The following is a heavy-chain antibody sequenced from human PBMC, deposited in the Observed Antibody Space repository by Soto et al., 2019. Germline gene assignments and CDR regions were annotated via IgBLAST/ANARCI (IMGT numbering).Heavy chain of an antibody. CDR1: GFTFSNYA. Sequence: EVQLLESGGGLAQPRGSLRLSCTATGFTFSNYAMTWVRRAAGKGLEWVSAISDAGERTNYADSVRGRFTVSRDNSENTLFLQMSSLRPEDTAVYYCAKDYSSVWSRGIDFWGQGTLVTVSS. V-gene: IGHV3-23*01. CDR3: AKDYSSVWSRGIDF. J-gene: IGHJ4*02. D-gene: IGHD6-19*01. CDR2: ISDAGERT.